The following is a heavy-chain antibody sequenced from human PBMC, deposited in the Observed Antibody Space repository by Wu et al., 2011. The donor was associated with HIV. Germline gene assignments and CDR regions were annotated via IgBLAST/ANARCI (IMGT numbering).Heavy chain of an antibody. CDR1: GYPFSRYG. Sequence: QVQLVQSGAEVKKPGASVRVSCKTSGYPFSRYGISWVRQAPGQGLVWMAWISPNNGETKYGQKFQGRLTVTSDTSTSTAYMEVRSLRSDDTAVYYCARVRGYQVLHHYYTGMDVWGQGSTV. CDR2: ISPNNGET. D-gene: IGHD2-15*01. V-gene: IGHV1-18*01. J-gene: IGHJ6*02. CDR3: ARVRGYQVLHHYYTGMDV.